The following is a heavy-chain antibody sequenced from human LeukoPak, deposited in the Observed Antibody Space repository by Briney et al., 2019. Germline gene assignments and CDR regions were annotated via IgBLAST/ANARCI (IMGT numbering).Heavy chain of an antibody. CDR2: IYYSGST. D-gene: IGHD3-9*01. CDR3: ARHGDTIFQGAEPWFDP. J-gene: IGHJ5*02. Sequence: SETLSLTCTVSGGSISSYYWSWIRQPPGKGLEWIGYIYYSGSTNYNPSLKSRVTISVDTSKNQFSLKLSSVTAADTAVYYCARHGDTIFQGAEPWFDPWGQGTLVTVSS. CDR1: GGSISSYY. V-gene: IGHV4-59*08.